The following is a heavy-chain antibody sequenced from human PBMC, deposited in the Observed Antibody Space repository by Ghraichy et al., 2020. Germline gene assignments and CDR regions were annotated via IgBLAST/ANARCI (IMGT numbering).Heavy chain of an antibody. CDR3: ARDWEDIVVVPAAIQGAFDI. V-gene: IGHV3-30*04. J-gene: IGHJ3*02. Sequence: GGSLRLSCAASGFTFISYPMHWLRQAPGEGLEWVAVISYDGSNKYYADSVKGRFTISRDNSKNTLYLQMNSLRAEDTAVYYCARDWEDIVVVPAAIQGAFDIWGQGTMITVSS. CDR1: GFTFISYP. D-gene: IGHD2-2*02. CDR2: ISYDGSNK.